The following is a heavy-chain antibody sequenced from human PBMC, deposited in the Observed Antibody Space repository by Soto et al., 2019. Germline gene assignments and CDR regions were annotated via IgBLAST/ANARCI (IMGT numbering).Heavy chain of an antibody. CDR3: ARDHVTAAGFYYYFDY. V-gene: IGHV1-3*01. Sequence: ASVKVSCKASGYTFTSYAMHWVRQAPGQRLEWMGWINAGNGNTKYSQKFQGRVTITRDTSASTAYMELSSLRSEDTAVYYCARDHVTAAGFYYYFDYWGQGTLVTVSS. J-gene: IGHJ4*02. D-gene: IGHD6-13*01. CDR2: INAGNGNT. CDR1: GYTFTSYA.